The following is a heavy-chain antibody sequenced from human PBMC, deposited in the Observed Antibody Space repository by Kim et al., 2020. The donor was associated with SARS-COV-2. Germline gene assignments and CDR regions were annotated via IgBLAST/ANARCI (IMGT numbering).Heavy chain of an antibody. CDR2: ISSDSSYT. J-gene: IGHJ4*02. CDR1: GFTFSDYY. Sequence: GGSLRLSCAASGFTFSDYYMSWVRQAPGKGLEWVSCISSDSSYTNYADSVKGRFTISRDNAKNSLYLQMNSLRAEDTAVYYCARNRIAAVSTSYCCGQGTLVTVSS. D-gene: IGHD6-6*01. CDR3: ARNRIAAVSTSYC. V-gene: IGHV3-11*06.